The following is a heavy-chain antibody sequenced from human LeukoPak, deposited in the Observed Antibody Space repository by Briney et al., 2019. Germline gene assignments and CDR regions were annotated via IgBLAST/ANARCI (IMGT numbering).Heavy chain of an antibody. V-gene: IGHV1-8*03. J-gene: IGHJ3*02. CDR1: GYTFTSYD. CDR2: MNPNSGNT. CDR3: ARVKSYYYDTSDKDAFDI. Sequence: GASVKVSCKASGYTFTSYDINWVRQATGQGLEWMGWMNPNSGNTGYAQKFQGRVTITRNTSISTVYMELSSLRSEDTAVYYCARVKSYYYDTSDKDAFDIWGQGTMVTVSS. D-gene: IGHD3-22*01.